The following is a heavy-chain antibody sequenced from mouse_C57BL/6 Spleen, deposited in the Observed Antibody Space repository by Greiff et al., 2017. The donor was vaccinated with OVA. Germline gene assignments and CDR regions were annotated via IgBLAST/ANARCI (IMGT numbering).Heavy chain of an antibody. V-gene: IGHV14-2*01. CDR3: SGFINTVVPLYFDY. CDR1: GFNIKDYY. Sequence: VQLQESGAEFVKPGASVKLSCTASGFNIKDYYMHWVKQRPEQGLEWIGRIDPEDGETKYDQQFKGKATITADTSSNTAYRQLSSLTSEDTAVYYYSGFINTVVPLYFDYWGKGTTLTVSS. J-gene: IGHJ2*01. CDR2: IDPEDGET. D-gene: IGHD1-1*01.